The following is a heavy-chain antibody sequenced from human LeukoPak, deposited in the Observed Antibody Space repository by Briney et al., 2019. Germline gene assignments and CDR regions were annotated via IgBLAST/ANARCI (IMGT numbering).Heavy chain of an antibody. CDR1: GFTFSSYS. J-gene: IGHJ1*01. Sequence: PGGSLRLSCATSGFTFSSYSINWVRQAPGKGLEWVSFISSSSNYIYYADSVKGRFTISRDNAKKSLYLQMNSLRAGDTAVYYCARDLFFSDAGYSSGWRAEYFHHWGQGTLVTVSS. D-gene: IGHD6-19*01. CDR3: ARDLFFSDAGYSSGWRAEYFHH. CDR2: ISSSSNYI. V-gene: IGHV3-21*01.